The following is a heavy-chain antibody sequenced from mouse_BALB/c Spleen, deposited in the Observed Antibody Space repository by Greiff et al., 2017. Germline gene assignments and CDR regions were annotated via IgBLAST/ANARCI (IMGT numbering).Heavy chain of an antibody. V-gene: IGHV5-17*02. Sequence: DVKLVESGGGLVQPGGSRKLSCAASGFTFSSFGMHWVRQAPEKGLEWVAYISSGSSTIYYADTVKGRFTISRDNPKNTLFLQMTSLRSEDTAMYYCARYGNYEGYFDYWGQGTTLTVSS. D-gene: IGHD2-1*01. CDR3: ARYGNYEGYFDY. J-gene: IGHJ2*01. CDR2: ISSGSSTI. CDR1: GFTFSSFG.